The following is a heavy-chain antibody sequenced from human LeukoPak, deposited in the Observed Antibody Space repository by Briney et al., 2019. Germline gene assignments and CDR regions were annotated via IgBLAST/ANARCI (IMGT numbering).Heavy chain of an antibody. V-gene: IGHV1-58*01. CDR2: IVVGSGNT. CDR3: AADSNYWYFDL. J-gene: IGHJ2*01. Sequence: ASVKVSCEASGFTFTSSAVQWVRQARGQRLEWIGWIVVGSGNTNYAQKFQERVTITRDMSTSTAYMELSSLRSEDTAVYYCAADSNYWYFDLWGRGTLVTVSS. CDR1: GFTFTSSA.